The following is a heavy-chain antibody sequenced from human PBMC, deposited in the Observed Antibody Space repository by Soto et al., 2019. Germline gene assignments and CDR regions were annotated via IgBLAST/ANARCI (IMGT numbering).Heavy chain of an antibody. V-gene: IGHV1-8*01. D-gene: IGHD3-3*01. CDR1: GYTFTSYD. J-gene: IGHJ5*02. CDR3: ARGITIFGVVDP. Sequence: QVQLVQSGAEVKKPGASVKVSCKASGYTFTSYDINWVRQATGQGLEWMGWMNPNSGNTGYAQKFQGRVTMTRNTSXXXAYXELSSLRSAATAVXYCARGITIFGVVDPGGQGTLVTVS. CDR2: MNPNSGNT.